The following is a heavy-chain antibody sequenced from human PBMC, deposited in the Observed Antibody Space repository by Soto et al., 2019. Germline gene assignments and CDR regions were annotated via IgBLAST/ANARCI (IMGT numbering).Heavy chain of an antibody. CDR2: ISWDGAGT. J-gene: IGHJ4*02. CDR1: GFTFDDYT. V-gene: IGHV3-43*01. CDR3: AKDINSSGWYSLDY. Sequence: GGSLRLSCAASGFTFDDYTMHWVRQAPGKGLEWVSLISWDGAGTYYADSVKGRFTISRDNSENSLYLQMNSLRTEDTALYYCAKDINSSGWYSLDYWGQGTLVTVSS. D-gene: IGHD6-19*01.